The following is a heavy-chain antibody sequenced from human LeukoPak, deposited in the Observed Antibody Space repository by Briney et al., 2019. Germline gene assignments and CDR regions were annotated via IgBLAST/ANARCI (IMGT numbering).Heavy chain of an antibody. CDR1: GFTFTIYS. CDR3: AKGGKWDVMPFDY. D-gene: IGHD1-26*01. Sequence: GGSLRLSCAASGFTFTIYSMNWVRQAPGKGLEWVSTISGGGGSTYCADSVKGRFTISRDNSKNTLYLQVNSLRAEDTAVYYCAKGGKWDVMPFDYWGQGTLVTVSS. CDR2: ISGGGGST. J-gene: IGHJ4*02. V-gene: IGHV3-23*01.